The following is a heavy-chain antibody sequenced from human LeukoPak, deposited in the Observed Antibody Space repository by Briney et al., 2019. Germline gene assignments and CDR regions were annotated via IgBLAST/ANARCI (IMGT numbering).Heavy chain of an antibody. CDR3: ARDPGYDRSGYRNWYFDL. Sequence: GGSLRLSCAASGFTFTNYAMTWVRQAPGKGLEWVSTISGSGGYTYYAESVKGRLIISRDNSKNTLYLQMNSLRAEDTAVYYCARDPGYDRSGYRNWYFDLWGRGTLVTVSS. J-gene: IGHJ2*01. CDR1: GFTFTNYA. V-gene: IGHV3-23*01. CDR2: ISGSGGYT. D-gene: IGHD3-22*01.